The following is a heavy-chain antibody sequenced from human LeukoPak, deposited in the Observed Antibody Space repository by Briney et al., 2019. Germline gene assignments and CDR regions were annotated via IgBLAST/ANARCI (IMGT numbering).Heavy chain of an antibody. J-gene: IGHJ4*02. Sequence: ASVKVSCKASGYTFTSYGISWVRQAPGQGLEWMGWISAYNGNTNYAQKLQGRVTMTTDTSTSTAYMELRSLRSDDTAVYYCARELRSSSSKDFDYWGQGTLVTVSS. CDR3: ARELRSSSSKDFDY. V-gene: IGHV1-18*01. D-gene: IGHD6-6*01. CDR2: ISAYNGNT. CDR1: GYTFTSYG.